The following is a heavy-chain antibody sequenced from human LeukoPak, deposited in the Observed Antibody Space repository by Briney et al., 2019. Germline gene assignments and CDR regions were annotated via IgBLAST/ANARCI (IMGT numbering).Heavy chain of an antibody. CDR2: IIPIFGTA. J-gene: IGHJ6*04. D-gene: IGHD6-13*01. CDR3: ASRIAAADDYYYGMAV. V-gene: IGHV1-69*13. CDR1: GATCSSYA. Sequence: SSVKVSCKSSGATCSSYAISWVRQSPGQGLEWMVGIIPIFGTANYAQKFQGRVTITADESTSTAYMELSSLRSEDTAVYYCASRIAAADDYYYGMAVWGKGTTVTVHS.